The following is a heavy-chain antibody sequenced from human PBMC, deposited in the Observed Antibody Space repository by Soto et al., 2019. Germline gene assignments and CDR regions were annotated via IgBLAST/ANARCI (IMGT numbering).Heavy chain of an antibody. J-gene: IGHJ6*02. V-gene: IGHV1-69*01. D-gene: IGHD4-17*01. CDR1: GVSFSSYA. Sequence: QVQLVQSGAEVKKPGSSVKVSCKASGVSFSSYAISWVRQAPGQGLEWMGGIIPVFGATRYAQNFQGRVTITADEATRTAYMEMSSIRSEDTAVYYWAKNQQLHYGDVDYYDPIDVWGRGTTVTVSS. CDR3: AKNQQLHYGDVDYYDPIDV. CDR2: IIPVFGAT.